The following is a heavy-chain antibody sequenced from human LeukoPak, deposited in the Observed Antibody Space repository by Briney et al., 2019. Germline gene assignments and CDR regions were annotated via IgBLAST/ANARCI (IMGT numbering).Heavy chain of an antibody. CDR2: IYYSGST. V-gene: IGHV4-59*12. Sequence: SETLSLTCTVSGGSISSYYWSWIRQPPGKGLEWIGYIYYSGSTDYNPSLKSRVTISVDTSKNQFSLKLSSVTAAETAVYYCAREGRYRYGYNEYHLYMDIWGKGTTVTVSS. J-gene: IGHJ6*03. CDR1: GGSISSYY. CDR3: AREGRYRYGYNEYHLYMDI. D-gene: IGHD5-18*01.